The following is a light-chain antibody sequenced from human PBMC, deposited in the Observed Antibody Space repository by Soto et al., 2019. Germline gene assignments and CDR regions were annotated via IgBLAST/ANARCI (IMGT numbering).Light chain of an antibody. V-gene: IGLV2-14*01. Sequence: QSALTQPASVSGSPGQSITISCTGTSSDVGGYNYVSWYQQHPGKAPKLMIYEVSNRPSGVSNRFSGSKSGNTASLTISGLQAEDEADYYCSSYTSSSTPALFGGGTQLTVL. CDR3: SSYTSSSTPAL. J-gene: IGLJ2*01. CDR2: EVS. CDR1: SSDVGGYNY.